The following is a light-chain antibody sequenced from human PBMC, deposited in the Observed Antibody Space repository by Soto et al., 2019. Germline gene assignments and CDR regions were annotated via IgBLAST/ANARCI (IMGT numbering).Light chain of an antibody. V-gene: IGKV3-15*01. CDR1: ESLSTY. CDR3: QSYNDWPFT. Sequence: EIVLTQSPATLSVSPGERVTLSGRASESLSTYLAWYQQKPGQAPMLLIYGASTKATGIPARFSGSGSATDFTLTISSLQSEDFAVYYCQSYNDWPFTFGQGTQLEI. J-gene: IGKJ2*01. CDR2: GAS.